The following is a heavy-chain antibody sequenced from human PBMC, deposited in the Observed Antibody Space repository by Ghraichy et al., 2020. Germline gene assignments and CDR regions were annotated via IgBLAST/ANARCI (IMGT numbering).Heavy chain of an antibody. V-gene: IGHV4-59*01. Sequence: SQTLSLTCTVSGGSISSYYWSWIRQPPGKGLEWVGYIYYSGSTNYNPSLKSRVTMSLDKSKNQVSLKLSSVTAADTAVYYCARKEPYYYDSSGWGYYGMDGWGQGTTVTVSS. J-gene: IGHJ6*02. CDR3: ARKEPYYYDSSGWGYYGMDG. CDR1: GGSISSYY. CDR2: IYYSGST. D-gene: IGHD3-22*01.